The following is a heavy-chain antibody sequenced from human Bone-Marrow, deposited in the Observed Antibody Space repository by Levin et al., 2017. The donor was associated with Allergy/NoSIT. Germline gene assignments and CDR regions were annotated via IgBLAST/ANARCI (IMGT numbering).Heavy chain of an antibody. CDR1: GFPFNIAS. Sequence: TGGSLRLSCAASGFPFNIASMTWVRQAPGKGLEWLGHIRSNIDGATTDYAAPVNGRLTISRDESRSTLYLPMDSLKTEDTAVYYCTTDWGSGTNYIRAFELWGQGTMVTVSS. V-gene: IGHV3-15*01. J-gene: IGHJ3*01. D-gene: IGHD1-26*01. CDR2: IRSNIDGATT. CDR3: TTDWGSGTNYIRAFEL.